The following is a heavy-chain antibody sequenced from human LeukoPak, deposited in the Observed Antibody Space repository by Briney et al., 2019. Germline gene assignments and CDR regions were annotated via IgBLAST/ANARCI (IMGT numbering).Heavy chain of an antibody. V-gene: IGHV3-53*04. J-gene: IGHJ4*02. Sequence: PGGSLRLSCAASGFTVSSNYMSWVRQAPGKGLEWVSVIYSGGSTYYADSVKGRFTISRHNSKNTLYLQMSSLRAEDTAVYYCVKVAYCSGGSCYSFDYWGQGTLVTVSS. CDR3: VKVAYCSGGSCYSFDY. CDR1: GFTVSSNY. D-gene: IGHD2-15*01. CDR2: IYSGGST.